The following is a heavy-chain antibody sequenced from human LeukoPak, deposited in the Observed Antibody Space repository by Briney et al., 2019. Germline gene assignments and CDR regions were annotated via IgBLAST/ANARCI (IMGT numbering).Heavy chain of an antibody. Sequence: ASVKVSCRASGYIFTSYEINWVRQATGQGLEWMGWMNPDSGNTGYAQKFQGRITMTRDTSINTVYMELSSLRSEDTAVYYCARRSYYDFWSGYYDYLGLDVWGQGTTVTVSS. CDR3: ARRSYYDFWSGYYDYLGLDV. CDR1: GYIFTSYE. V-gene: IGHV1-8*01. D-gene: IGHD3-3*01. J-gene: IGHJ6*02. CDR2: MNPDSGNT.